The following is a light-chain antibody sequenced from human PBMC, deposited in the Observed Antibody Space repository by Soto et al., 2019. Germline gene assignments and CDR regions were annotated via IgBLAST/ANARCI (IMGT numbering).Light chain of an antibody. CDR2: GVS. Sequence: EIVLTQSPGTLSLSPGERATLSCRASQSVSSSYLAWYQQRPGQAPRLLIYGVSSRATGIPDRFSGSGSGTDFTLTISRLEPEDFAVYYCQQTVTSPFTFGPGTKVDIK. V-gene: IGKV3-20*01. CDR1: QSVSSSY. CDR3: QQTVTSPFT. J-gene: IGKJ3*01.